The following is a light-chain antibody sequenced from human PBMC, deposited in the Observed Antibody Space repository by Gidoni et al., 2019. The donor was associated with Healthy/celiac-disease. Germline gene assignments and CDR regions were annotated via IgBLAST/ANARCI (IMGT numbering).Light chain of an antibody. CDR3: SSYTSSSTYV. CDR2: DVS. V-gene: IGLV2-14*03. Sequence: SALTQPASVSGSPGQSITISCTGTSSYVGGYNYVSWYQQHPGKAPKLMIYDVSNRPSGVSNRCAGSKSGNTASLTISGLKAEDEADYYCSSYTSSSTYVFGTGTKVTVL. J-gene: IGLJ1*01. CDR1: SSYVGGYNY.